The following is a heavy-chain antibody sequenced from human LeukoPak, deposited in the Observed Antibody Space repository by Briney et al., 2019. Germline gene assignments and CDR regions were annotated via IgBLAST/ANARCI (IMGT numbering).Heavy chain of an antibody. CDR1: GGSISSYY. D-gene: IGHD4-17*01. CDR3: ARVVSGDYERWFDP. J-gene: IGHJ5*02. CDR2: IYYSGGT. Sequence: SETLSLTCTVSGGSISSYYWSWIRQPPGKGLEWIGYIYYSGGTNYNPSLKSRVTISVDTSKNQFSLKLSSVTAADTAVYYCARVVSGDYERWFDPWGQGTLVTVSS. V-gene: IGHV4-59*01.